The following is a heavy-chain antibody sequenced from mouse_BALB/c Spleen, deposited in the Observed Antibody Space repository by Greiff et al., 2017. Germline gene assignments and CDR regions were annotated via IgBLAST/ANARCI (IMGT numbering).Heavy chain of an antibody. CDR3: AREEAYDYYAMDY. CDR2: IYPGNGDT. J-gene: IGHJ4*01. Sequence: QVQLQQPGAELVKPGASVKMSCKASGYTFTSYNMHWVKQTPGQGLEWIGAIYPGNGDTSYNQKFKGKATLTADKSSSTAYMQLSSLTSEDSAVYYCAREEAYDYYAMDYWGQGTSVTVSS. V-gene: IGHV1-12*01. D-gene: IGHD3-2*02. CDR1: GYTFTSYN.